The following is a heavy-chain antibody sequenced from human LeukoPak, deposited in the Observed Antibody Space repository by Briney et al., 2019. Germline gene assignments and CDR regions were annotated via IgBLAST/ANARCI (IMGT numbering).Heavy chain of an antibody. CDR3: ARGVEYCSSTSCAGGDAFDI. V-gene: IGHV1-8*03. J-gene: IGHJ3*02. CDR1: GYTFTSYD. Sequence: ASVTVSCKASGYTFTSYDINWVRQATGQGLEWMGWMNPNSGNTGYAQKFQGRVTITRNTSISTAYMELSSLRSEDTAVYYCARGVEYCSSTSCAGGDAFDIWGQGTMVTVSS. CDR2: MNPNSGNT. D-gene: IGHD2-2*01.